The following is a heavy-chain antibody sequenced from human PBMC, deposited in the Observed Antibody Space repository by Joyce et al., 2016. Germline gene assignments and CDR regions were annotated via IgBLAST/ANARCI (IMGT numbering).Heavy chain of an antibody. J-gene: IGHJ5*02. Sequence: QVQLHQWGAGLLKPSETLSLTCAVYGGSFRGYYWTWIRQSPGKGLEWRGEVNHGGNAIYNPSLKSRVSVSIDTSKNHVSLNLTSVTAADTAVYFCARGHRLGSNGASWFDPWGQGTLVIVSS. D-gene: IGHD3-16*01. CDR3: ARGHRLGSNGASWFDP. CDR1: GGSFRGYY. CDR2: VNHGGNA. V-gene: IGHV4-34*01.